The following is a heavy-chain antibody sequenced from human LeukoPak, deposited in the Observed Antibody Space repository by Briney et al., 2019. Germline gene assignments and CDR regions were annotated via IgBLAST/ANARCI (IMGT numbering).Heavy chain of an antibody. CDR3: ATVRGGYSYGSDDY. CDR1: GGSISSGGYY. V-gene: IGHV4-30-2*01. Sequence: PSETLSLTCTVSGGSISSGGYYWSWIRQPPGKGLEWIGYIYHSGSTYYNPSLKSRVTISVDRSKNQFSLKLSSVTAADTAVYYCATVRGGYSYGSDDYWGQGTLVTVSS. D-gene: IGHD5-18*01. CDR2: IYHSGST. J-gene: IGHJ4*02.